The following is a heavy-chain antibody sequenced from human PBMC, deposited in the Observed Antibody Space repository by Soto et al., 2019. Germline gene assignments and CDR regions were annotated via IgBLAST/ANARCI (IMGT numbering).Heavy chain of an antibody. V-gene: IGHV1-18*01. CDR3: ARGRYGDY. J-gene: IGHJ4*02. D-gene: IGHD1-1*01. CDR2: ISAHNGNK. CDR1: GYDFTTYG. Sequence: QVHLVQSGAEVKKPGASVKVSCKGSGYDFTTYGITWVRQAPGQGLEWMAWISAHNGNKDYAQMRQGSVTVTRDTSTSTAYMELRSLRSDDTAVYYCARGRYGDYWGQGALVTVSS.